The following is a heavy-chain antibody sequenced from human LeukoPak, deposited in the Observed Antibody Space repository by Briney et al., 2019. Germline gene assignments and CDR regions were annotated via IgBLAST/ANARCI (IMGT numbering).Heavy chain of an antibody. CDR2: SGADDGST. Sequence: QTGGSLRLSCAASGFTFSSYGMSWVRQAPGKGLEWVSASGADDGSTYADSVKDRFTISRDNSKNTLYLQMNSLRAEDTATYYGAKALNYWYFDLWGRGNLVTVSS. CDR3: AKALNYWYFDL. J-gene: IGHJ2*01. CDR1: GFTFSSYG. V-gene: IGHV3-23*01.